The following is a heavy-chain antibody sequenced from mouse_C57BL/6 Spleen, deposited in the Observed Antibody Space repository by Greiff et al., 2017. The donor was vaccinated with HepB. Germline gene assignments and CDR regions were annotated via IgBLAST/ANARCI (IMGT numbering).Heavy chain of an antibody. Sequence: SVPFSFPSSFFHLPPPSIPFLTQIPDQGLSCIGMLDPANGNTKYAPKFQGKATITADTSSNTAYLQLSSLTSEDTAIYYCASNFEIDYWGQGTTLTVSS. D-gene: IGHD4-1*01. CDR1: FFHLPPPS. CDR3: ASNFEIDY. V-gene: IGHV14-3*01. CDR2: LDPANGNT. J-gene: IGHJ2*01.